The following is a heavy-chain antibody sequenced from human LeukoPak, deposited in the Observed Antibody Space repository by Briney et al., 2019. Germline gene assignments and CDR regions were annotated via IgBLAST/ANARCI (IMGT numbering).Heavy chain of an antibody. D-gene: IGHD6-13*01. CDR3: MLPPWAAGGP. Sequence: GGSLRLSCAASGSTISNNYMSWVRQAPGKGLEWVSVFYSDGSTYYADSVKGRFTISRDNSKNTLFPQMNSLRPEDTAVYYCMLPPWAAGGPWGQGTLVAVSS. V-gene: IGHV3-53*01. CDR2: FYSDGST. CDR1: GSTISNNY. J-gene: IGHJ5*02.